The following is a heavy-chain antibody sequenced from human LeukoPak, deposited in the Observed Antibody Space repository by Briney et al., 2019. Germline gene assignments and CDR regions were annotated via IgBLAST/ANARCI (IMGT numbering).Heavy chain of an antibody. D-gene: IGHD6-13*01. CDR1: RFTFSSYA. Sequence: GGSLRLSCAASRFTFSSYAMNWVRQAPGKGLEWVSAISGDGGNTYYADSVKGRFTISRDNSKNTLYLQMNSLRAEDTAVYYCAKDSSSWYNWFDPWGQGTLVTVSS. CDR2: ISGDGGNT. V-gene: IGHV3-23*01. J-gene: IGHJ5*02. CDR3: AKDSSSWYNWFDP.